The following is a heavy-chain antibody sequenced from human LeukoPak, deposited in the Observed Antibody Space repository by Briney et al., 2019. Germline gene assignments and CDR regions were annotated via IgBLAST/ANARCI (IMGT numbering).Heavy chain of an antibody. V-gene: IGHV3-21*01. D-gene: IGHD3-10*01. Sequence: GGSLRLSCAASGFTFSSYSMNWARQAPGKGLEWVSSISSSSSYIYYADSVKGRFTISRDNAKNSLYLQMNSLRAEDTAVYYCAKSIEGSGSYYDSYFDYWGQGTLVTVSS. J-gene: IGHJ4*02. CDR1: GFTFSSYS. CDR2: ISSSSSYI. CDR3: AKSIEGSGSYYDSYFDY.